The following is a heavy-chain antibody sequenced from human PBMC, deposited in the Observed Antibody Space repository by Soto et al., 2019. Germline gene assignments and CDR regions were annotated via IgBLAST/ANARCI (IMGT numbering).Heavy chain of an antibody. CDR3: ARVITMVRGGTYYYYGMDV. Sequence: ASVKVYCKASGYAFTSYGISWVRQAPGQGLEWMGWISAYNGNTNYAQKLQGRVTMTTDTSTSTAYMELRSLRSDDTAVYYCARVITMVRGGTYYYYGMDVWGQGTTVTVS. V-gene: IGHV1-18*04. J-gene: IGHJ6*02. D-gene: IGHD3-10*01. CDR1: GYAFTSYG. CDR2: ISAYNGNT.